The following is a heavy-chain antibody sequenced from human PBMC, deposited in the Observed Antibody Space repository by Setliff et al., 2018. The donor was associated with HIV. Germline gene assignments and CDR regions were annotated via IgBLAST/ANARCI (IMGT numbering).Heavy chain of an antibody. J-gene: IGHJ5*02. Sequence: SETLSLTCAVSGYSISSGYYWSWIRQPPGKGLEWIGEINHSGSTNYNPSLKSRVTISVDTSKNQFSLKLNSVTAADTAVYYCARGSYYDYVWGNYRYTGFDRGWFDPWGQGALVTVSS. CDR3: ARGSYYDYVWGNYRYTGFDRGWFDP. D-gene: IGHD3-16*02. CDR1: GYSISSGYY. V-gene: IGHV4-34*01. CDR2: INHSGST.